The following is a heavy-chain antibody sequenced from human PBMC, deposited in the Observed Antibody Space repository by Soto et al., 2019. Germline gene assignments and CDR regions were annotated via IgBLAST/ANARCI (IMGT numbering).Heavy chain of an antibody. J-gene: IGHJ6*02. Sequence: ASVKVSCKASGGTFSSYTISWVRQAPGQGLEWMGRIIPILGIANYAQKFQGRVTITADKSTSTAYMELSSLRSEDTAVYYCARDREQWLTRYYYYYGMDVWGQGTTVTVSS. V-gene: IGHV1-69*04. CDR3: ARDREQWLTRYYYYYGMDV. CDR1: GGTFSSYT. CDR2: IIPILGIA. D-gene: IGHD6-19*01.